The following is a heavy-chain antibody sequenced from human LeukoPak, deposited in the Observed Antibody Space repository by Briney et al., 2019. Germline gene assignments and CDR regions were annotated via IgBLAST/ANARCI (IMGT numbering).Heavy chain of an antibody. CDR3: AKARGYHEYYFDY. Sequence: GRFTISRDNAKNSLYLQMNSLRAEDTAVYYCAKARGYHEYYFDYWGQGTLVTVSS. J-gene: IGHJ4*02. V-gene: IGHV3-11*05. D-gene: IGHD5-18*01.